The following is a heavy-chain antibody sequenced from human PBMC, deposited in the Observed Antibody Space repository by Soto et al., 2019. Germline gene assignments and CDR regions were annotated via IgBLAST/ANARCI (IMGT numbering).Heavy chain of an antibody. CDR2: ISRHNGNT. CDR3: ARDLDGSGSYYTDY. CDR1: GYVFIGYG. V-gene: IGHV1-18*01. J-gene: IGHJ4*02. D-gene: IGHD3-10*01. Sequence: ASVKVSRKASGYVFIGYGISWVRQAPGQGLEWMGWISRHNGNTNYAQKFQGRVTMTTDASTSTAYMELRSLRSDDTAVYYCARDLDGSGSYYTDYWGQGTLVTVSS.